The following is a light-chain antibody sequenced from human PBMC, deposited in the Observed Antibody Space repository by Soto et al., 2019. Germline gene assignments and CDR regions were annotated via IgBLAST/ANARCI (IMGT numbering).Light chain of an antibody. CDR3: CAYSTCGTHV. CDR1: SSDVGSYDY. V-gene: IGLV2-14*03. Sequence: QSALTQPASVSGSPGQSITFSCTGTSSDVGSYDYVSWHQQHPGKAPKLIIYDVNNRPSGVPSRFSGSKSGNTASLIISGLQTEDEADYYCCAYSTCGTHVFGTGTKVTVL. J-gene: IGLJ1*01. CDR2: DVN.